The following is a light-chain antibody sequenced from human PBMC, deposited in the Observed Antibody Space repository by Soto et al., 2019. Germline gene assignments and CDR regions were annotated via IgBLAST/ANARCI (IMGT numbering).Light chain of an antibody. CDR1: SSDVGTYNL. CDR3: CSYAGSSTWV. V-gene: IGLV2-23*02. J-gene: IGLJ3*02. Sequence: QSALTQPASVSGSPGQSITISCTGTSSDVGTYNLVSWYQQHPGKAPKVIIYDVSKRPSGVSNRCSGSKSGNTASLTISVLQAEDEADYYCCSYAGSSTWVFGGGTKLTVL. CDR2: DVS.